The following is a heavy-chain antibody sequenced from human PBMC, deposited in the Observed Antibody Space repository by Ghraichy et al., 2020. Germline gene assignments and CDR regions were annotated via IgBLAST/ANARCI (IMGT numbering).Heavy chain of an antibody. D-gene: IGHD5-12*01. CDR3: ARQGGYDYADFDY. V-gene: IGHV3-21*01. J-gene: IGHJ4*02. CDR1: GFTFSSYS. CDR2: ISSSSSYI. Sequence: GGSLRLSCAASGFTFSSYSMNWVRQAPGKGLEWVSSISSSSSYIYYADSVKGRFTISRDNAKNSLYLQMNSLRAEDTAVYYCARQGGYDYADFDYWGQGTLVTVSS.